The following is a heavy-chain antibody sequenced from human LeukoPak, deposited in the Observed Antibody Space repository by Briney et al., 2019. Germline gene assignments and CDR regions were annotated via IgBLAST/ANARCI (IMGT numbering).Heavy chain of an antibody. CDR1: GYSISSGYY. J-gene: IGHJ4*02. D-gene: IGHD1-26*01. CDR2: IYHSGST. CDR3: ARHGVGEWELLIYFDY. Sequence: SETLSLTCTVSGYSISSGYYWGWIRQPPGKGLEWIGSIYHSGSTYYNPSLKSRVTISVDTSKNQFSLKLSSVTAADTAVYYCARHGVGEWELLIYFDYWGQGTLVTVSS. V-gene: IGHV4-38-2*02.